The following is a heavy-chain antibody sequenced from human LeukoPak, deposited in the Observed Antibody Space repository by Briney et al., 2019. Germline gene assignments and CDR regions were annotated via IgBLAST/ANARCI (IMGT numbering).Heavy chain of an antibody. CDR1: GFSLKNVR. V-gene: IGHV3-15*01. CDR3: TVDIV. CDR2: ISGEPDGDPE. D-gene: IGHD2-15*01. Sequence: GGSLRLSCAASGFSLKNVRINWVRQGPGKGLEWIGHISGEPDGDPEEYAAPVKGRFIISRDDGEDTFYQQLTNLKIEDTAVYHCTVDIVWGQGTLVTVSS. J-gene: IGHJ4*02.